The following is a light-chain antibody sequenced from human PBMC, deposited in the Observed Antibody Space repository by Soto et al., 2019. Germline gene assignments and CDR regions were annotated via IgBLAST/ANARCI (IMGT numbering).Light chain of an antibody. CDR2: EVN. CDR1: SSDVGAYNY. J-gene: IGLJ1*01. V-gene: IGLV2-8*01. Sequence: QSALTQPPSASGSPGQSVTIACTGTSSDVGAYNYVSWYQHHPGQAPKLMVDEVNKRPSWFPDRFSGSKSGNTAYRTVSGLQAADEADYYCTSHAGTIKGPYIFGTGTKLTVL. CDR3: TSHAGTIKGPYI.